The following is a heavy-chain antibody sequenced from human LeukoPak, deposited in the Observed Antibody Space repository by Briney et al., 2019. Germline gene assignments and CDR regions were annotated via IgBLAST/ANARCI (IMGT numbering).Heavy chain of an antibody. V-gene: IGHV1-69*05. D-gene: IGHD2/OR15-2a*01. CDR3: ARGFLRMTFYMDV. Sequence: ASVKVSCKASGGTFSSHAISWVRQAPGQGLEWMGGIIPIFGTANYAQKFQGRVTVTTDESTSTAYMELSSLRSEDTAVYYCARGFLRMTFYMDVWGKGTTVTVSS. CDR1: GGTFSSHA. J-gene: IGHJ6*03. CDR2: IIPIFGTA.